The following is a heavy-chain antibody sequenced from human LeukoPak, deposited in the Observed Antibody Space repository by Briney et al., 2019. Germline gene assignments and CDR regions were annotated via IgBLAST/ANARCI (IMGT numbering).Heavy chain of an antibody. CDR1: GFPFSFYE. Sequence: PGGSLRLSCVVSGFPFSFYELNWVRQAPGKGLEWVSNIGASSTPKYYADSVKGRFTISRDNSKNTLSLQMNSLRVEDTAIYYCTKNVMVKRYIDYWGQGTVVTVSS. J-gene: IGHJ4*02. CDR2: IGASSTPK. V-gene: IGHV3-23*01. D-gene: IGHD5-18*01. CDR3: TKNVMVKRYIDY.